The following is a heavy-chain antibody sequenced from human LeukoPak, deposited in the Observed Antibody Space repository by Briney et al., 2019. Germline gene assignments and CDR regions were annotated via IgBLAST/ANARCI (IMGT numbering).Heavy chain of an antibody. D-gene: IGHD6-19*01. J-gene: IGHJ4*02. CDR3: ARAVSGRFDY. CDR2: IYYSGST. Sequence: SETLSLTCTISGGSISSYYWSWIRQPPGKGLEWTGYIYYSGSTNYNPSLKSRVTISVDTSKNQFSLKLSSVTAADTAIYYCARAVSGRFDYWGQGTLVTVSS. V-gene: IGHV4-59*08. CDR1: GGSISSYY.